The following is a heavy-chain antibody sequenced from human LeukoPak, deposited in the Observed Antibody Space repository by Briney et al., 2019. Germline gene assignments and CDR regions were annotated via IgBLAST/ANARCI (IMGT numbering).Heavy chain of an antibody. CDR2: MSYDGSDK. CDR3: AKADCSTTSCYFDP. D-gene: IGHD2-2*01. V-gene: IGHV3-30*18. J-gene: IGHJ5*02. Sequence: GGSLRLSCAASGFTFSTYGMHWVRQAPGKGLEWVAVMSYDGSDKYYADSVKGRFTISRDNSKNTLYLRMNSLRVEDTAVYYCAKADCSTTSCYFDPWGQGTLVTVSS. CDR1: GFTFSTYG.